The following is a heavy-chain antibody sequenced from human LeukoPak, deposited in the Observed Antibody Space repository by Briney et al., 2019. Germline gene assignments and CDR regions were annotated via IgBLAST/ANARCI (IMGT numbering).Heavy chain of an antibody. J-gene: IGHJ6*02. D-gene: IGHD3-3*01. V-gene: IGHV1-69*13. CDR3: ARPMHYDFWSGNYGMDV. CDR2: IIPIFGTA. CDR1: GGTFSSYA. Sequence: ASVKVSCKASGGTFSSYAISWVRQAPGQGLEWMGGIIPIFGTANYAQKFQGRVTITAGESASTAYMELSSLRSEDTAVYYCARPMHYDFWSGNYGMDVWGQGTTVTVSS.